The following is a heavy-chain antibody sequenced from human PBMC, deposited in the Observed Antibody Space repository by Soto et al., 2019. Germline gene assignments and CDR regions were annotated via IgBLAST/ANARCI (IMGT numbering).Heavy chain of an antibody. J-gene: IGHJ5*02. CDR3: ATSYDTGFDP. CDR2: IKVDSGYT. V-gene: IGHV1-18*03. D-gene: IGHD3-9*01. CDR1: GYPFIKYG. Sequence: QLQLVQSAAEVKKPGASVRVSCKAYGYPFIKYGISWIRQAPEQGLEWMGWIKVDSGYTNYAQKFQGRVTMTADTSSDTAFMELRSLRLDDMAVYFCATSYDTGFDPWGQGTLVSVSS.